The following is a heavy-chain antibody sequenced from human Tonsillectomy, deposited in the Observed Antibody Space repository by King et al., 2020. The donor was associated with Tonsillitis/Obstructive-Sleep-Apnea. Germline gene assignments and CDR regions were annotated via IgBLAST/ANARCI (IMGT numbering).Heavy chain of an antibody. CDR1: GYTFTSYG. V-gene: IGHV1-18*01. D-gene: IGHD6-13*01. J-gene: IGHJ3*02. CDR2: ISVYNGLT. Sequence: QLVQSGAEAKKPGASVKVSCKASGYTFTSYGISWVRQAPGQGLEWVGWISVYNGLTNYAQKFQGRVTMTTDTSTSTAYMELRSLRSDDTAVYYCARVSPTPRGGGSSWYEFRLVDPFDIWGQGTMVTVSS. CDR3: ARVSPTPRGGGSSWYEFRLVDPFDI.